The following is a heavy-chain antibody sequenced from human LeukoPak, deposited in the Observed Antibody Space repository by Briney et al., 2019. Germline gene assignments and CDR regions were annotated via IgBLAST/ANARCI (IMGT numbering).Heavy chain of an antibody. V-gene: IGHV4-34*01. J-gene: IGHJ6*03. Sequence: SETLSLTCAVYGGSFSGYYWSWIRQPPGKGLEWIGEINHSGSTNYNPSLKSRVTISVDTSKNQFSLKLSSVTAADTAVYYCARVNREWLRSNYYYYMDVWGEGTTVTVSS. CDR2: INHSGST. CDR1: GGSFSGYY. D-gene: IGHD5-12*01. CDR3: ARVNREWLRSNYYYYMDV.